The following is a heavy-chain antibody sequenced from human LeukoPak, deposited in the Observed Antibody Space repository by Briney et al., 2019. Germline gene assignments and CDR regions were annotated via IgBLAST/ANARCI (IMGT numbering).Heavy chain of an antibody. V-gene: IGHV4-34*01. J-gene: IGHJ4*02. CDR1: GGSFSGSN. Sequence: SETLSLTCAVYGGSFSGSNWSWIRQPPGKGLEWIGEIYNSGSTIYNPSLKSRVTISVDTSKNQFSLNLISVTAADTAVYYCARVVPMYSSDWYDDYWGQGTLVTVSS. D-gene: IGHD6-19*01. CDR3: ARVVPMYSSDWYDDY. CDR2: IYNSGST.